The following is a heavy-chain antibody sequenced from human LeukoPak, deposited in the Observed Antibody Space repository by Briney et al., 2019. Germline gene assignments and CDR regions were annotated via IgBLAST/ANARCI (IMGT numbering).Heavy chain of an antibody. CDR1: GYTLTELS. V-gene: IGHV1-24*01. D-gene: IGHD3-3*01. Sequence: ASVKVSCKVSGYTLTELSMHWVRQAPGKGLEWMGGFDPEDGETIYAQKFQGRVTMTEDTSTDTAYMELSSLRSEDTAVYYCASKGDFWSGDYYMDVWGKGTTVTVSS. J-gene: IGHJ6*03. CDR2: FDPEDGET. CDR3: ASKGDFWSGDYYMDV.